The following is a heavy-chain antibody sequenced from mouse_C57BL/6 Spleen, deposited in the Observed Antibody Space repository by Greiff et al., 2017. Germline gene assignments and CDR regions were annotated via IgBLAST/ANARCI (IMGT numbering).Heavy chain of an antibody. CDR3: TRGLRDY. D-gene: IGHD2-4*01. CDR1: GYTFTDYE. CDR2: IDPETGGT. Sequence: VQLQESGAELVRPGASVTLSCKASGYTFTDYEMHWVKQTPVHGLEWIGAIDPETGGTAYNQKFKGKAILTADKSSSTAYMELRSLTSEDSAVYYCTRGLRDYWGQGTTLTVSS. J-gene: IGHJ2*01. V-gene: IGHV1-15*01.